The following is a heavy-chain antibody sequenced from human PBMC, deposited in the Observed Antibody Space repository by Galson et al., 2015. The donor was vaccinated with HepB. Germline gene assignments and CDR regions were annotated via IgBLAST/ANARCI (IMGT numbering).Heavy chain of an antibody. CDR2: ISGSGGST. D-gene: IGHD3-3*01. J-gene: IGHJ5*02. CDR1: GFTFRSYA. Sequence: SLRLSCAASGFTFRSYAMSWVRQAPGKGLEWVSGISGSGGSTFYADSVKGRFTISRDNSKNTLFLHMNSLKAEDTAVYYCAKGPDDFWSGYNPSVWFDPCGRGTLVTVAS. V-gene: IGHV3-23*01. CDR3: AKGPDDFWSGYNPSVWFDP.